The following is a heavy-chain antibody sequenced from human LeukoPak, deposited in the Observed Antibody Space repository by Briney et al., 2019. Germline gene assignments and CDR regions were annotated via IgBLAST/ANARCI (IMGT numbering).Heavy chain of an antibody. J-gene: IGHJ5*02. Sequence: AISGSGGSTYYADSVKGRFTISRDSSKNTLYLQMNSLRAEDTAVYYCAKGSSGSYYWFDPWGQGTLVTVSS. V-gene: IGHV3-23*01. CDR2: ISGSGGST. D-gene: IGHD1-26*01. CDR3: AKGSSGSYYWFDP.